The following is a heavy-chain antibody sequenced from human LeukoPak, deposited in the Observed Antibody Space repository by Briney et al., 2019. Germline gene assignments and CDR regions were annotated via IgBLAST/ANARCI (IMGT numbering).Heavy chain of an antibody. Sequence: GSLRLSCAASGFTVSSNSMTWVRQVPGKGLEWVSIIYSGGSTYYADSVKGRFTISRDKSKNTLYLEMNSLRAEDTAVYYCATSGTYYRLDCWGQGTPVIVSS. D-gene: IGHD1-26*01. J-gene: IGHJ4*02. CDR2: IYSGGST. CDR3: ATSGTYYRLDC. V-gene: IGHV3-53*01. CDR1: GFTVSSNS.